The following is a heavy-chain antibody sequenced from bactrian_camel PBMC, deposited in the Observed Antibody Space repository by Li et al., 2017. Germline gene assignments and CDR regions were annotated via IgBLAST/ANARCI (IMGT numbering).Heavy chain of an antibody. Sequence: VQLVESGGGSVQGGGSLRLSCAASGLTYSSNCMGWFRQVPGKGLEWVSGINSGGSTTYYSDSVKGRFTISRDNAKNTVYLQMSSLTSEDTALYYCAAGPWYADEYNYWGRGTQVTVS. CDR2: INSGGSTT. V-gene: IGHV3S40*01. CDR1: GLTYSSNC. CDR3: AAGPWYADEYNY. D-gene: IGHD1*01. J-gene: IGHJ4*01.